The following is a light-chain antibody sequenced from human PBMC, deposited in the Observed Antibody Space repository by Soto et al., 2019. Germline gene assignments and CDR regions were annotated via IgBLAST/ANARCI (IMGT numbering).Light chain of an antibody. CDR2: DVS. CDR3: SSYTNSSTLV. J-gene: IGLJ3*02. Sequence: QSVLTQPASVSGSPGQAITISCTGTSSDVGAYNLVSWYQQHPGRARKLFIFDVSDRPSGVSNRFSGSKSGNTASLPSSGLQAEDEAFYYCSSYTNSSTLVFGGGSKV. CDR1: SSDVGAYNL. V-gene: IGLV2-14*03.